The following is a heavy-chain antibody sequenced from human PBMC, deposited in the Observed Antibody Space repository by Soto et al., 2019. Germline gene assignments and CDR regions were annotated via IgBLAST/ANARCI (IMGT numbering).Heavy chain of an antibody. V-gene: IGHV4-39*01. CDR3: ARQFDY. Sequence: LSLTCTVSGGSIRGSTYYWGWTRQPPGKGLEWIGSIYHSGTAYYNPSLKSRVTISVDTSNNQFSLKLSSVTAADTAVYYCARQFDYWGQGILVTVSS. J-gene: IGHJ4*02. CDR1: GGSIRGSTYY. CDR2: IYHSGTA.